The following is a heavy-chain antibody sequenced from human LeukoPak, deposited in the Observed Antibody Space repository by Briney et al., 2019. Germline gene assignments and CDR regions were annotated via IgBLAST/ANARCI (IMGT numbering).Heavy chain of an antibody. CDR2: IYYSGST. D-gene: IGHD2-2*01. V-gene: IGHV4-30-4*01. CDR3: ARGLSRQGSRFNWFDP. CDR1: GGSISSGDYY. Sequence: PSETLSLTCTVSGGSISSGDYYWSWIRQPPGKGLEWIGYIYYSGSTYYNPSLKSRVTISVDTSKNQFSLKLSSVTAADTAVYYCARGLSRQGSRFNWFDPWGQGTLVTVSS. J-gene: IGHJ5*02.